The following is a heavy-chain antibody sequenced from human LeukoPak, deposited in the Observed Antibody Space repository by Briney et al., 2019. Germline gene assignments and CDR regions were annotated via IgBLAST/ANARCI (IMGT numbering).Heavy chain of an antibody. J-gene: IGHJ4*02. CDR1: GFTFSSLA. Sequence: PARSLRLPCVASGFTFSSLAMNWVRQAPGKGLEWVSSISSDSSYIDYADSVKGRFTISRDNARNSLYLQMNNLRAEDTAVYFCASLPWLVRWIYYWGQGTLVTVSS. CDR3: ASLPWLVRWIYY. V-gene: IGHV3-21*01. CDR2: ISSDSSYI. D-gene: IGHD6-19*01.